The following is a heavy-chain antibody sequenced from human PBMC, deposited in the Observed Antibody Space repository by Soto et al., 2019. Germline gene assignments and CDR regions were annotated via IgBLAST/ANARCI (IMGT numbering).Heavy chain of an antibody. D-gene: IGHD3-3*01. V-gene: IGHV4-59*08. CDR1: GGSISSYY. Sequence: SETLSLTCTVSGGSISSYYWSWIRQPPGKGLEWIGYIYYSGSTNYNPSLKSPVTISVDTSKNQFSLKLSSVTAANTAVYYCARLTSRPPNYYDFWSGYYMNNWFDPWGQGTLVTVSS. J-gene: IGHJ5*02. CDR2: IYYSGST. CDR3: ARLTSRPPNYYDFWSGYYMNNWFDP.